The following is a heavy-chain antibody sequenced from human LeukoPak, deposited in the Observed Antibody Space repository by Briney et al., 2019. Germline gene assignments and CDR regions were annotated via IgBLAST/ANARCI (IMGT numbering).Heavy chain of an antibody. CDR2: IYYSGST. V-gene: IGHV4-59*01. Sequence: ETLSLTXXXXGGSXXSXYWSWIRQPPEKGLEWIGYIYYSGSTNYNPSLKSRVTISVDTSKNQFSLKLSSVTAADTAVYYCARSPAATDYYYYGMDVWGQGTTVTVSS. J-gene: IGHJ6*02. CDR3: ARSPAATDYYYYGMDV. D-gene: IGHD2-2*01. CDR1: GGSXXSXY.